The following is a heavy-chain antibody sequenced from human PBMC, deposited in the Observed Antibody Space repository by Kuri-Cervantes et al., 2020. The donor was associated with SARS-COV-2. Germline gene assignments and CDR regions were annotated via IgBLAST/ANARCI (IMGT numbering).Heavy chain of an antibody. D-gene: IGHD6-19*01. V-gene: IGHV4-34*01. CDR2: INHSGST. CDR3: ARGRDKRYSSGSYYYYGMDV. CDR1: GGSFSGYY. J-gene: IGHJ6*04. Sequence: SETLSLTCAVYGGSFSGYYWSWIRQPPGKGLEWIGEINHSGSTNYNPSLKSRVTISVDTSKNQFSLKLSSVTAADTAVYYCARGRDKRYSSGSYYYYGMDVWGKGTTVTVSS.